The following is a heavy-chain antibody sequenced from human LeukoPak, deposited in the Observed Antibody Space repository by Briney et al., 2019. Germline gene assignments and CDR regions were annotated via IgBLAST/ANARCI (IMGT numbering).Heavy chain of an antibody. CDR2: ISGDGGST. V-gene: IGHV3-43*02. CDR3: AKDIGRVKSPYYYYGMDV. CDR1: GFTFDDYA. Sequence: GGSLRLSCAASGFTFDDYAMHWVRQAPGKGLEWVSLISGDGGSTYYADSVKGRFTISRDNSKNSLYLQMNSLRTEDTALYYCAKDIGRVKSPYYYYGMDVWGQGTTVTVSS. J-gene: IGHJ6*02. D-gene: IGHD4-23*01.